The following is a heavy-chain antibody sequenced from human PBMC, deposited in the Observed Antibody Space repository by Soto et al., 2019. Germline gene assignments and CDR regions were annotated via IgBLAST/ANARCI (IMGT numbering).Heavy chain of an antibody. CDR1: GGIFGSHG. Sequence: QVQLIQSEAEVKKPGSSVRVSCTASGGIFGSHGFSWVRQAPGQRLEWVGGFIPIFRTLTYTEKFQARVRIAADESTYTVYLDLSSLTSEDTGVYYCVRDRRSYYSDPHDEFVASDYEVWGQGTMVSVSS. CDR2: FIPIFRTL. V-gene: IGHV1-69*01. J-gene: IGHJ3*01. D-gene: IGHD3-22*01. CDR3: VRDRRSYYSDPHDEFVASDYEV.